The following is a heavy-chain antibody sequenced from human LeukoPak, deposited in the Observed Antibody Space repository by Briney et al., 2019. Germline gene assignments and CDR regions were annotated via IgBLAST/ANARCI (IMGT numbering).Heavy chain of an antibody. J-gene: IGHJ6*03. CDR2: INSDGSST. D-gene: IGHD6-13*01. V-gene: IGHV3-74*01. CDR3: ARVHDRGALFPRGSSFVKYYYYMDV. CDR1: GFTFSSYW. Sequence: QPGGSLRLSCAASGFTFSSYWMHWVRQAPGKGLVWVSRINSDGSSTSYADSVKGRFTISRDNAKNTLYLQMNSLRAEDTAVYYCARVHDRGALFPRGSSFVKYYYYMDVWGKGTTVTVSS.